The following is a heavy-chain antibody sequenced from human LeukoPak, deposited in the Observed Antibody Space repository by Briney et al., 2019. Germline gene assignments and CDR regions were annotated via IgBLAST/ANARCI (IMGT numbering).Heavy chain of an antibody. CDR1: GYTFTGYY. V-gene: IGHV1-2*02. CDR2: INPNSGGT. Sequence: SVKVSCKASGYTFTGYYMHGVRQAPAQGLEWMVCINPNSGGTNYAQKFQGRVTMTRDTSISTAYMELSRMRSGDTAVYYCARVDDSSGYYYVGGHFDYWGQGTLVTVSS. CDR3: ARVDDSSGYYYVGGHFDY. J-gene: IGHJ4*02. D-gene: IGHD3-22*01.